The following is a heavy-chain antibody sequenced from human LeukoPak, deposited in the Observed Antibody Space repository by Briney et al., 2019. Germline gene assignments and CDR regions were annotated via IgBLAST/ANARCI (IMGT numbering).Heavy chain of an antibody. V-gene: IGHV4-59*01. J-gene: IGHJ4*02. Sequence: SETLSLTCTVSGGSLSSYYWSWLRQPPGKGLEWIGYIYYSGSTNYNPSLKSRVTISVDTSKNQFSLKLSSVTAADTAVYYCARGIVGATQFDYWGQGTLVTVSS. D-gene: IGHD1-26*01. CDR1: GGSLSSYY. CDR2: IYYSGST. CDR3: ARGIVGATQFDY.